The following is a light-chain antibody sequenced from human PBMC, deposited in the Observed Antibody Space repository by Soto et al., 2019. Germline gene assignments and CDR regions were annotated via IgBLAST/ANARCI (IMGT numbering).Light chain of an antibody. J-gene: IGKJ1*01. CDR1: QSVSSSY. Sequence: EIVLTQSPGTLSLSPGERATLSCRASQSVSSSYLAWYQHKPGQAPRLLIYVTSSRATGIADRVSGSGSGTDFTLTISRMEPEDFAVYYGQQYGRSWTFGHGTKVAIK. CDR2: VTS. CDR3: QQYGRSWT. V-gene: IGKV3-20*01.